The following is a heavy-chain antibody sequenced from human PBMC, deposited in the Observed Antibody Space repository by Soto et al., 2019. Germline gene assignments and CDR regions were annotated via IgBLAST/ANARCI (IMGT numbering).Heavy chain of an antibody. CDR2: ISAYNGNT. Sequence: QVQLVQSGAEVKKPGASVKVSCKASGYTFTSYGISWVRQAPGQGLEWMGWISAYNGNTNYAQKLQGRVTMTTDTSTRSAYTELRGLRSDDTAVYYCARVAVAGTRVRCVNWFDPWGQGTLVTVSS. J-gene: IGHJ5*02. CDR3: ARVAVAGTRVRCVNWFDP. CDR1: GYTFTSYG. D-gene: IGHD6-19*01. V-gene: IGHV1-18*01.